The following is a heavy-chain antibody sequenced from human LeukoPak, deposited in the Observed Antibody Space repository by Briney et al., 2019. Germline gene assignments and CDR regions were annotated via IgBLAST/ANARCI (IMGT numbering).Heavy chain of an antibody. J-gene: IGHJ4*02. D-gene: IGHD1-14*01. Sequence: GGSLRLSCAASGFTVSSYAMSWVRQAPGKGLEWVSAISGRGGSTYYADSVKGRFTISRDNSENTLYLQMNSLRAEDTAVYYCVKDPFSGFDYWGQGTLVTVSS. CDR1: GFTVSSYA. CDR2: ISGRGGST. CDR3: VKDPFSGFDY. V-gene: IGHV3-23*01.